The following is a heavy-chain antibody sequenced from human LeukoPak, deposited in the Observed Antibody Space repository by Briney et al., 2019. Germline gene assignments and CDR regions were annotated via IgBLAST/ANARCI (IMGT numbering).Heavy chain of an antibody. CDR1: GGTFSSYT. D-gene: IGHD6-19*01. Sequence: SVKVSCXASGGTFSSYTISWVRQAPGQGLEWMGRIIPILGIANYAQKFQGRVTITADKSTSTAYMELSSLRSEDTAVYYCAREGSGSTPVGYWGQGTLVTVSS. CDR3: AREGSGSTPVGY. J-gene: IGHJ4*02. CDR2: IIPILGIA. V-gene: IGHV1-69*04.